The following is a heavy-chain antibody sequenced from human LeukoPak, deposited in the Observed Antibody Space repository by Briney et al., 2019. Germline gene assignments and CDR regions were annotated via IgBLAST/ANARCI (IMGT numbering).Heavy chain of an antibody. J-gene: IGHJ4*02. D-gene: IGHD2-15*01. CDR3: AKGGTMTKKGYSDY. CDR2: VSGDGGYT. CDR1: GFTFSSYA. V-gene: IGHV3-23*01. Sequence: GGSLRLSCAASGFTFSSYAMSWVRLAPGKGLEWVSGVSGDGGYTYYADSVKGRFTISRDNSKSTLCLQMNSLRAEDTAVYYCAKGGTMTKKGYSDYWGQGTLVTVSS.